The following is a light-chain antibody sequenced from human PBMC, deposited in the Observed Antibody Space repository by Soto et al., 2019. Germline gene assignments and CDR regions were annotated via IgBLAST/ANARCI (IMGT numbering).Light chain of an antibody. CDR2: GAS. J-gene: IGKJ4*01. CDR3: QQYNAWPLT. Sequence: EIVMTQSPATLSVSPGERATLSCRAIQSVNDNLAWYQQKPGQAPRLLLYGASIRATGIPARFSGSGSATEFTLTISSLQSEDFAVYYCQQYNAWPLTFGGGTKVEI. CDR1: QSVNDN. V-gene: IGKV3-15*01.